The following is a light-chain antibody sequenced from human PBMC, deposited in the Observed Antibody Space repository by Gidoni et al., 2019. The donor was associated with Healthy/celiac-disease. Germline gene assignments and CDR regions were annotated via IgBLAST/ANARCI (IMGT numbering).Light chain of an antibody. CDR3: QQYDNPLIT. J-gene: IGKJ3*01. Sequence: DIQMTQSPSSLSASVGDRVTITCQASQDISNYLNWYQQKPGKAPKLLIYDASNLETGVPSRFSGSGSGTDFTFTISSLQPEDIATYYCQQYDNPLITCXPXTKVDIK. CDR2: DAS. CDR1: QDISNY. V-gene: IGKV1-33*01.